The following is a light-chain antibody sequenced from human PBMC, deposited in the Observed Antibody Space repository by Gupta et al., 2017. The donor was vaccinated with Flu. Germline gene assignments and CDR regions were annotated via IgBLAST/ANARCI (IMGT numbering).Light chain of an antibody. CDR3: GAWDGSLTSVL. J-gene: IGLJ2*01. CDR2: DSN. V-gene: IGLV1-51*01. CDR1: NSNIGNNH. Sequence: QSVLTQPPSVSAAPGQEVTISCSGSNSNIGNNHVSWYQQFPGAVPKLLIYDSNKRPSGIPDRFSGSKSGTSATLGIIGLQTGDEADYYCGAWDGSLTSVLFDGGTKLTVL.